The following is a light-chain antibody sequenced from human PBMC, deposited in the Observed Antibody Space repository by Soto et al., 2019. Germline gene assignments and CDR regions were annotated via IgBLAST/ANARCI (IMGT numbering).Light chain of an antibody. Sequence: PGPRGSLACGASQSLSHHPLARYQRKPVHAPRLLIYGASNRATGIPDRFSGSGSGTDCTPTISRLEPEDFAVYYCQQYGSSGTFGQGTKVDIK. CDR3: QQYGSSGT. CDR1: QSLSHHP. V-gene: IGKV3-20*01. CDR2: GAS. J-gene: IGKJ1*01.